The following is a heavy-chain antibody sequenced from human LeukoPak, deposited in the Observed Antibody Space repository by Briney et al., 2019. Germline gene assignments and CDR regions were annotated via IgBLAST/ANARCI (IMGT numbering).Heavy chain of an antibody. V-gene: IGHV3-30*18. CDR3: AKEHTNAMDYFHY. CDR2: ISYDGRRK. CDR1: GFTFSNHG. J-gene: IGHJ4*02. D-gene: IGHD2-8*01. Sequence: GGSLRLSCAVSGFTFSNHGMHWVHQAPGKGLEWVAVISYDGRRKYYADSVKGRFTISRDNSMNTLYLQMSSLRAEDTAVYYCAKEHTNAMDYFHYWGQGTLVTVSS.